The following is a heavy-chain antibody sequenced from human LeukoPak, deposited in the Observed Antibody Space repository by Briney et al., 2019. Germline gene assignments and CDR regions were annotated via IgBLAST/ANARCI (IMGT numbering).Heavy chain of an antibody. Sequence: GASVKVSCKASGYTFTSYGISWVRQAPGQGLEWMGWISVYNGNTNYAQKLQGRVTMTTDTSTSTAHTELRSLRSDDTAVYYCARGGNSGWRTPNDDYWGQGTLVTVSS. J-gene: IGHJ4*02. CDR3: ARGGNSGWRTPNDDY. D-gene: IGHD6-19*01. V-gene: IGHV1-18*01. CDR1: GYTFTSYG. CDR2: ISVYNGNT.